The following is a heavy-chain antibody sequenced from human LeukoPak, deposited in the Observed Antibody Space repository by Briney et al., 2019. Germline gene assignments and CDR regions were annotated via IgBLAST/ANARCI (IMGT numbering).Heavy chain of an antibody. CDR2: IKQDGSEK. J-gene: IGHJ4*02. Sequence: GSLRLSCAASGFTFSSYWMSWVRQAPGKGLEWVANIKQDGSEKYYVDSVKGRFTISRDNAKNSLYLQMNSLRAEDTAVYYCARGDYDILTGYYYWGQGTLVTVSS. CDR3: ARGDYDILTGYYY. D-gene: IGHD3-9*01. V-gene: IGHV3-7*01. CDR1: GFTFSSYW.